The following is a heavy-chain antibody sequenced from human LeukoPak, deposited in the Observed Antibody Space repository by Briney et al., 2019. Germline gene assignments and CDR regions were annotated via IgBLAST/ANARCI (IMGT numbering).Heavy chain of an antibody. D-gene: IGHD3-3*01. CDR2: IIPILGIA. Sequence: SVKVSCKASGGTFSSYAISWVRQAPGQGLEWMGRIIPILGIANYAQKFQGRVTITADKSASTAYMELSSLRSEDTAVYYCARSLNNALDFWSGYYNLDYWGQGTLVTVSS. CDR1: GGTFSSYA. V-gene: IGHV1-69*04. CDR3: ARSLNNALDFWSGYYNLDY. J-gene: IGHJ4*02.